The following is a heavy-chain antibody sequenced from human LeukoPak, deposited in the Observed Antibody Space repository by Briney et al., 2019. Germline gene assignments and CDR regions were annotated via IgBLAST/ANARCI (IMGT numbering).Heavy chain of an antibody. D-gene: IGHD3-3*01. J-gene: IGHJ3*02. CDR2: ISGSGGST. V-gene: IGHV3-23*01. CDR3: AKVKGAGVVPPYNAFDI. Sequence: GGSLRLSCAASGFTFSSYAMSWVRQAPGKGLEWVSAISGSGGSTYYADSVKGRFTISRDNSKNTLYPQMNSLRAEDTAVYYCAKVKGAGVVPPYNAFDIWGQGTMVTVSS. CDR1: GFTFSSYA.